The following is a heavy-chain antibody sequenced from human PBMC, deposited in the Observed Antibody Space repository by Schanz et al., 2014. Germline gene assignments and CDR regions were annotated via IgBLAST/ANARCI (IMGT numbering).Heavy chain of an antibody. CDR1: GFTFSTYC. CDR2: IKQDGSEK. CDR3: ARDGYNAYDLKRGDY. V-gene: IGHV3-7*01. J-gene: IGHJ4*02. Sequence: EVQLVESGGGLVQPGGSLRLSCAASGFTFSTYCMSWVRQAPGKGLEWVANIKQDGSEKYYVDSVQGRFTISRDNAKNSLYLQMNSLRAEDTAVYYCARDGYNAYDLKRGDYWGQGTHVAVSS. D-gene: IGHD5-12*01.